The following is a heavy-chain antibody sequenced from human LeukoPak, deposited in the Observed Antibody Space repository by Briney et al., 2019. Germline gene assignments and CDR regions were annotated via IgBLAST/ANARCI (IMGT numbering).Heavy chain of an antibody. CDR1: GGSISSYY. V-gene: IGHV4-4*09. J-gene: IGHJ6*03. D-gene: IGHD4/OR15-4a*01. CDR2: IYSRGSS. Sequence: SETLSLTCRVSGGSISSYYWGWIRRPPGKGLEWVGYIYSRGSSNYNPSLKSRPTISVATSKNQFSLKLSSVTAADTAVYYCTRYTMTMVRLDYYYYMDVWGKGTTVTVSS. CDR3: TRYTMTMVRLDYYYYMDV.